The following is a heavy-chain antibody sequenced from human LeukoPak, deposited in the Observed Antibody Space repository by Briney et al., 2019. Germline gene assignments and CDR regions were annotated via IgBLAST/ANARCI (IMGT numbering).Heavy chain of an antibody. D-gene: IGHD3-22*01. CDR3: ARGRYYYDSSGSYGYFDY. V-gene: IGHV4-59*01. J-gene: IGHJ4*02. CDR2: ISYSGYS. CDR1: GGSMSGYY. Sequence: SETLSLTCTASGGSMSGYYWTWIRQPPGKGLEWIGYISYSGYSNYNPSLKSRVTMTVDTSKNQFSLKLSSVTAADTALYYCARGRYYYDSSGSYGYFDYWGQGTLVTVSS.